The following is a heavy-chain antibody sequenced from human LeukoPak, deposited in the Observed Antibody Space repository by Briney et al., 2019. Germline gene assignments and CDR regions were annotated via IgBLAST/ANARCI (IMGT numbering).Heavy chain of an antibody. J-gene: IGHJ4*02. D-gene: IGHD3-10*01. CDR1: GFTFSSCE. Sequence: GGSLRLSCAASGFTFSSCEMNWVRQAPGKGLEWVSYISSSGSTIYYADSVKGRFTISRDNAKNSLYLQMNSLRAEDTAVYYCASDLWFGEYWGQGTLVTVSS. CDR2: ISSSGSTI. CDR3: ASDLWFGEY. V-gene: IGHV3-48*03.